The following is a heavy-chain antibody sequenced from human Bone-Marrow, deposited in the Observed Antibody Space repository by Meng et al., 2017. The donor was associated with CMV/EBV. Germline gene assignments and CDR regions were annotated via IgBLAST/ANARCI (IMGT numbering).Heavy chain of an antibody. V-gene: IGHV1-8*01. CDR2: MNPNSGNT. J-gene: IGHJ5*02. Sequence: ASVKVSCKAAGYTFTSYDINWVRQATGQGLEWMGWMNPNSGNTGYAQKFQGRVTMTRNTSISTAYMELSSLRSEDTAVYYCARGLVRRRNWFDPWGQGTLVTVSS. D-gene: IGHD6-6*01. CDR1: GYTFTSYD. CDR3: ARGLVRRRNWFDP.